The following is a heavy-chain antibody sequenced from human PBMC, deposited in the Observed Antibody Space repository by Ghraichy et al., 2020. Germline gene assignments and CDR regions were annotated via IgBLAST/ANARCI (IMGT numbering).Heavy chain of an antibody. CDR2: ISSSSSYI. V-gene: IGHV3-21*01. Sequence: GESLNISCAASGFTFSSYSMNWVRQAPGKGLEWVSSISSSSSYIYYADSVKGRFTISRDNAKNSLYLQMNSLRAEDTAVYYCARGGHDAFDIWGQGTMVTVSS. CDR1: GFTFSSYS. CDR3: ARGGHDAFDI. J-gene: IGHJ3*02.